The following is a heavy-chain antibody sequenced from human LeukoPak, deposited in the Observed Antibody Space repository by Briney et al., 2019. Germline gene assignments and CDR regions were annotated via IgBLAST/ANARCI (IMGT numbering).Heavy chain of an antibody. Sequence: SETLSLTCTVSGASITSYYWSWIRQPPGKGLEWIGFFSYSGSANYNPSLKSRVTISVDTSKNQFSLSLTSVTAADTAVYYCTRLSTLRGVDVWGQGTTVIVSS. J-gene: IGHJ6*02. CDR2: FSYSGSA. D-gene: IGHD1-1*01. CDR3: TRLSTLRGVDV. CDR1: GASITSYY. V-gene: IGHV4-59*08.